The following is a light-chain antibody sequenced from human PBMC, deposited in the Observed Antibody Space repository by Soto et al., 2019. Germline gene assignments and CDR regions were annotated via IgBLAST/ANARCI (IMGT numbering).Light chain of an antibody. V-gene: IGKV1-27*01. CDR3: QKHNTAPFT. J-gene: IGKJ2*01. CDR1: QGIYNY. Sequence: DIQMTQSPSSLSASVGDKVTITCRASQGIYNYLAWYQQKPGKVPKLLIFAASILHSAVPTRFSGSGSGTDFTLTISSLQPEDVATYYCQKHNTAPFTFGQGTKVEIK. CDR2: AAS.